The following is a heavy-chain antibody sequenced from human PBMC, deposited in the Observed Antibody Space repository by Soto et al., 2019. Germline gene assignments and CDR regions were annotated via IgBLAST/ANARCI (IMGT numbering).Heavy chain of an antibody. CDR2: ISSSDINI. D-gene: IGHD4-17*01. CDR1: GFTFRSYS. Sequence: EVQLVESGGGLIQPGGSLRLSCAASGFTFRSYSMNWVRQAPGKGLEWISYISSSDINIYYADSVKGRFTISRDIAKTSLYLQMNSLRAEDTAVYYCARDYGDYVPRNDYWGQGTLVTVSS. CDR3: ARDYGDYVPRNDY. V-gene: IGHV3-48*01. J-gene: IGHJ4*02.